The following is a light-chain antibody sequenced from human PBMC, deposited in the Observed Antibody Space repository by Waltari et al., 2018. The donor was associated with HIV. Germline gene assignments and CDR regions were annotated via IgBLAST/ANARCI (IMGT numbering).Light chain of an antibody. V-gene: IGKV3-20*01. CDR3: HQYSSSYQT. CDR2: GGS. CDR1: QSVTTNF. J-gene: IGKJ1*01. Sequence: ENVLTQSPGTLSLSPGDTATLSCRATQSVTTNFLAWYQQKPGQAPRLLIYGGSNRATGIPDRFSGSGSGTDFTLTISRLEPEDFAVYYCHQYSSSYQTFGPGTKVEI.